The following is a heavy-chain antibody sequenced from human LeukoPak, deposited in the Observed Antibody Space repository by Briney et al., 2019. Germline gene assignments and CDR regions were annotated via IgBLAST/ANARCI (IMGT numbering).Heavy chain of an antibody. CDR2: IKQDESGI. D-gene: IGHD5-12*01. Sequence: GGSLRPSCAASGFTFSDYWMGWVRQAPGKGLEWVANIKQDESGIDYVESVKGRFTISRDTAKDSLYLQMNSLRAEDTAVYYCARDRGHSGYDSYDYWGQGTLVTVSS. CDR1: GFTFSDYW. V-gene: IGHV3-7*01. CDR3: ARDRGHSGYDSYDY. J-gene: IGHJ4*02.